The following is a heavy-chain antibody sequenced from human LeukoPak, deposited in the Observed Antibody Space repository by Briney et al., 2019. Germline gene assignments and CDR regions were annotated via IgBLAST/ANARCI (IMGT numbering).Heavy chain of an antibody. J-gene: IGHJ4*02. CDR3: ARGHGDYYFDY. D-gene: IGHD4-17*01. V-gene: IGHV4-38-2*01. CDR2: IYHSGST. Sequence: PSETLSLTCAVSGYSISSGYYWGWIRQPPGKGLEWIGSIYHSGSTYYNPSLKSRVTISVDTSKNQFSLKLSSVTAADTAVYYCARGHGDYYFDYWGQGTLVTVSS. CDR1: GYSISSGYY.